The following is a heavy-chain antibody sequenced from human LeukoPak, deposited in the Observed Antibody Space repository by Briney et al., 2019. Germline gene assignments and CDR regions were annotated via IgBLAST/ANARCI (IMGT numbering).Heavy chain of an antibody. CDR3: AGKTYYYDSSGQGLDY. J-gene: IGHJ4*02. V-gene: IGHV4-39*01. D-gene: IGHD3-22*01. CDR1: GGSISSSSYY. CDR2: IYYSGST. Sequence: SETLSLTCTVSGGSISSSSYYWGWIRQPPGQGLEWIGSIYYSGSTYYNPSLKSRVTISVDTSKNQFSLKLSSVTAADTAVYYCAGKTYYYDSSGQGLDYWGQGTLVTVSS.